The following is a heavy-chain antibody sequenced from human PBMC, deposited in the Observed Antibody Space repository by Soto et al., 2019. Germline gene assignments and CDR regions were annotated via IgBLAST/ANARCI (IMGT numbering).Heavy chain of an antibody. CDR1: GLIFGDNG. V-gene: IGHV3-30*19. D-gene: IGHD6-6*01. Sequence: QGQLVESGGGVVQPGKSLRLSCTASGLIFGDNGMHWVRQAPGKGLEWVAVIYWDGSKEYYADSVKGRFTISRDNSKSTLFLQLDSLRTDDTAVYYCARQSRNRPMDLWGQGTTVTVSS. CDR3: ARQSRNRPMDL. J-gene: IGHJ6*02. CDR2: IYWDGSKE.